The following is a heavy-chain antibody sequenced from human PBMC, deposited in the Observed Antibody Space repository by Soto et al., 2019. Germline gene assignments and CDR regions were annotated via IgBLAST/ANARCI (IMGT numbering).Heavy chain of an antibody. Sequence: QVQLQESGPGLVKPSETLSLTCTVSGGSISSYYWSWIRQPPGKGLEWIGYIYYSGSTNYNPSLKSRVTISVDTSKNQFSLKLSSVTAADTAVYYCARVRRELLLTDYYFDYWGQGTLVTVSS. CDR2: IYYSGST. V-gene: IGHV4-59*01. CDR1: GGSISSYY. D-gene: IGHD1-26*01. J-gene: IGHJ4*02. CDR3: ARVRRELLLTDYYFDY.